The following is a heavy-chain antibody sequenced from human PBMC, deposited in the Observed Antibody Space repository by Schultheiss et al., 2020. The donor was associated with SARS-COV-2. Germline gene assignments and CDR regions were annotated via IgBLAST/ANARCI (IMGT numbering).Heavy chain of an antibody. D-gene: IGHD6-19*01. Sequence: GGSLRLSCAASGFTFDDYAMHWVRQAPGKGLEWVSAISGSGGSTYYADSVKGRFTISRDNSKNTLYLQMNSLRAEDTAVYYCARDRDSSGHDAFDIWGQGTMVTVSS. CDR2: ISGSGGST. CDR3: ARDRDSSGHDAFDI. CDR1: GFTFDDYA. V-gene: IGHV3-23*01. J-gene: IGHJ3*02.